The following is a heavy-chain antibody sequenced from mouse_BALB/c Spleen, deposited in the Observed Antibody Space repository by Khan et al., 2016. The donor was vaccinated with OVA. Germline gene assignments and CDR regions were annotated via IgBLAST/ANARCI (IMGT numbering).Heavy chain of an antibody. CDR1: GYTFTDYA. CDR3: ARGGLALYTMDY. Sequence: QVQLQQSGAELVRPGVSVKISCKGSGYTFTDYAMHWVKQSHAKSLEWIGVISTYYGDANYNQQFKGKATMTVDNSSNTAYMELARLTSEDSAIYYCARGGLALYTMDYWGQGTSVTVSS. V-gene: IGHV1S137*01. J-gene: IGHJ4*01. CDR2: ISTYYGDA.